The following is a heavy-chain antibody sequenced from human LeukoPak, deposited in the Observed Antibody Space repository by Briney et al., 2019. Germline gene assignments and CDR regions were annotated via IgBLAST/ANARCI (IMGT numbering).Heavy chain of an antibody. V-gene: IGHV3-20*01. CDR1: GFTFDDYG. CDR2: INWNGGST. J-gene: IGHJ3*02. D-gene: IGHD4-17*01. CDR3: ARWYDYGDYEGAFDI. Sequence: PGGSLRLSCAASGFTFDDYGMSWVRQAPGKGLEWVSGINWNGGSTGYADSVKGRFTISRDNAKNSLYLQMNSLRAEDTALYHCARWYDYGDYEGAFDIWGQGTMVTVSS.